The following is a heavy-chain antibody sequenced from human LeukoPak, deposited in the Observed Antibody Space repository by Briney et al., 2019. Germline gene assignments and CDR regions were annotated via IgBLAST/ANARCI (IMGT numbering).Heavy chain of an antibody. D-gene: IGHD2-15*01. CDR1: GYTFTGYY. CDR2: INPNSGGT. CDR3: ARDRGYCSGGSCLQSRYWFDP. V-gene: IGHV1-2*04. Sequence: ASVKVSCKASGYTFTGYYMHWVRQAPGQGLEWMGWINPNSGGTNYAQKFQGWVTMTRDTSISTAYMELSRLRSDDTAVYYCARDRGYCSGGSCLQSRYWFDPWGQGTLVTVSS. J-gene: IGHJ5*02.